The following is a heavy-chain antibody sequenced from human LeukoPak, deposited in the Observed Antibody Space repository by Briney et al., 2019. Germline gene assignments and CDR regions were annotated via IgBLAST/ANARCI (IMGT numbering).Heavy chain of an antibody. V-gene: IGHV3-48*04. CDR1: GFTFSGYC. J-gene: IGHJ4*02. D-gene: IGHD6-19*01. Sequence: PGGSLRLSCAASGFTFSGYCMNWVRQAPGKGLEWVSYISFSVNTKYYGDSVKGRFTISRDNAKNSLYLHMDSLRAEDTAVYYCARGAYSSGWAYFDHWGQGTLVTVSS. CDR2: ISFSVNTK. CDR3: ARGAYSSGWAYFDH.